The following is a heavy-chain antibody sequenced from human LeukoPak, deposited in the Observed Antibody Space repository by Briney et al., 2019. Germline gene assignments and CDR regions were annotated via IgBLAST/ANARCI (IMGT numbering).Heavy chain of an antibody. V-gene: IGHV1-18*01. CDR2: ISAYNGNT. CDR3: AREGGPYSSGWYRGGPYDAFDI. D-gene: IGHD6-19*01. Sequence: ASVKVSCKASGYTFTSYGISWVRQAPGQGLEWMGWISAYNGNTNYAQKLQGRVTMTTDTSTSTAYMELRSLRSDDTAVYYCAREGGPYSSGWYRGGPYDAFDIWGQGTMVTASS. J-gene: IGHJ3*02. CDR1: GYTFTSYG.